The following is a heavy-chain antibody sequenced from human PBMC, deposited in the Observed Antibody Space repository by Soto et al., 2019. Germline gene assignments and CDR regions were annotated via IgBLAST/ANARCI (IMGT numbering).Heavy chain of an antibody. Sequence: QVQLVQSGAEVKKPGSSVKVSCKASGGTFSSYTISWVRQAPGQGLEWMGRIIPILGIANYAQQFQGRVTITADKSTSTAYMELSSLRSEDTAVYYCARKEYSNDALDIWGQGTMVTVSS. J-gene: IGHJ3*02. V-gene: IGHV1-69*02. CDR3: ARKEYSNDALDI. D-gene: IGHD4-4*01. CDR2: IIPILGIA. CDR1: GGTFSSYT.